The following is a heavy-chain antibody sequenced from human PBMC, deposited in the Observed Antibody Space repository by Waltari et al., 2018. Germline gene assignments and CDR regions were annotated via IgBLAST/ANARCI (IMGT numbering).Heavy chain of an antibody. Sequence: EVQLLESGGDLVQPGGSLRLSCTVSGFSFSTYAMAWVSRASGKGLEWGALSGGSGKTPLYAYSLKGLFTISRDNSKNTVSLQMNSLRVEDTAIYYCAKRLRDYSDNNLFDSWGQGTLVTVSS. D-gene: IGHD4-4*01. CDR1: GFSFSTYA. CDR3: AKRLRDYSDNNLFDS. CDR2: SGGSGKTP. J-gene: IGHJ4*02. V-gene: IGHV3-23*01.